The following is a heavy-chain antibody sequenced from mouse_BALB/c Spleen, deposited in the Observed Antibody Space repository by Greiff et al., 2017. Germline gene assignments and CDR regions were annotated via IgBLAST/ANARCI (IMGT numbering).Heavy chain of an antibody. J-gene: IGHJ4*01. V-gene: IGHV1S81*02. Sequence: QVQLKESGAELVKPGASVKLSCKASGYTFTSYYMYWVKQRPGQGLEWIGEINPSNGGTNFNEKFKSKATLTVDKSSSTAYMQLSSLTSEDSAVYYCTRLLMDYWGQGTSVTVSS. CDR1: GYTFTSYY. CDR2: INPSNGGT. CDR3: TRLLMDY.